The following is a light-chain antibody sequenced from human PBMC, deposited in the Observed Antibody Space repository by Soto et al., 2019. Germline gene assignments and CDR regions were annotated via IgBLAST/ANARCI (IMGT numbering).Light chain of an antibody. J-gene: IGKJ4*01. CDR1: QGISSR. CDR2: DAS. Sequence: DIQMTQSPSSVSASVGDRVTITCRASQGISSRLAWYQQKPEKSPKLVIYDASSLQSGVPSRFSGSGAGTDFTLTISSLQPEEFATYYCQQANSFPLTFGGGTKVEI. CDR3: QQANSFPLT. V-gene: IGKV1-12*01.